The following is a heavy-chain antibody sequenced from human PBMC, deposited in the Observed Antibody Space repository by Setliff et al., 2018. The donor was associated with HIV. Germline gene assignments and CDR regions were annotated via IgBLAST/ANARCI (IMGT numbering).Heavy chain of an antibody. CDR1: GFTFGRYS. V-gene: IGHV3-48*04. D-gene: IGHD3-10*01. J-gene: IGHJ3*01. CDR3: ARETTGWFGELAAAFDL. Sequence: VGSLRLSCAASGFTFGRYSMNWVRQAPGKGLEWVGFINSGSSSLFYGDSVKGRFTISRDDAKNSLILHMNSLRVEDTAVYYCARETTGWFGELAAAFDLWGQGTLVTVSS. CDR2: INSGSSSL.